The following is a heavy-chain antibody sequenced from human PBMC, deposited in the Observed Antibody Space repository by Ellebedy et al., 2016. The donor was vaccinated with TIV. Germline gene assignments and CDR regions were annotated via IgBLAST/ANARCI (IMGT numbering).Heavy chain of an antibody. CDR3: AKDMVFGDGKWEIDV. CDR1: GFTFSPYA. D-gene: IGHD1-26*01. Sequence: GESLKISCAASGFTFSPYAMAWVRQAPGKGLEWVSGIVGSGAQKYADSVKGRFTISRDNSRSTLYLQMNSLRAEDSAVYYCAKDMVFGDGKWEIDVWGQGTTVTVSS. J-gene: IGHJ6*02. CDR2: IVGSGA. V-gene: IGHV3-23*01.